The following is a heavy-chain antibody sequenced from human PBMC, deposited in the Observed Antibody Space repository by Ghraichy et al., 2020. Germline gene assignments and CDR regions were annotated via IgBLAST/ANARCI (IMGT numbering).Heavy chain of an antibody. CDR1: GFTFSTYA. J-gene: IGHJ4*02. V-gene: IGHV3-23*01. Sequence: GGSLRLSCVASGFTFSTYAMSWVRQAPGKGLEWVSTIGGGGGSIYYADSMKGRFTISRDNSKNTLYLQMNSLRAEDTAVYYCAKDGTRYCSGGSCNTFFDFWGQGTLVTVSS. CDR2: IGGGGGSI. CDR3: AKDGTRYCSGGSCNTFFDF. D-gene: IGHD2-15*01.